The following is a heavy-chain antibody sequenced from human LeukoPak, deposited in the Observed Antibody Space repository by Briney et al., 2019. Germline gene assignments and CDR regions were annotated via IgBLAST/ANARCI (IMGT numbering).Heavy chain of an antibody. D-gene: IGHD5-12*01. J-gene: IGHJ4*02. CDR3: AKVIVSSIVATPFFDY. CDR2: ISGSGGST. V-gene: IGHV3-23*01. CDR1: GFTFSSYA. Sequence: GGSLRLSCAASGFTFSSYAMSWVRQAPGKGLEWVSAISGSGGSTYYADSVKGRFTISRDNSKNTLYLQMNSLRAEDTAVYYCAKVIVSSIVATPFFDYWGQGTLVTVSS.